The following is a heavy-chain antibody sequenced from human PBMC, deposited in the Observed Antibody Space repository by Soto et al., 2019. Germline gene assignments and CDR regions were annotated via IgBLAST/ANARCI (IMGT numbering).Heavy chain of an antibody. Sequence: PGGSLILSCAASGLPFSYFSMHWVRQAPGKGLEWLALIAYDGGFEHYADSVKGLIAISRDNSKNTLFLQMNSLTSEDTAIYYCATEQGVTKFDYWGLGTVVTVSS. V-gene: IGHV3-30*09. D-gene: IGHD4-17*01. CDR2: IAYDGGFE. CDR3: ATEQGVTKFDY. J-gene: IGHJ4*02. CDR1: GLPFSYFS.